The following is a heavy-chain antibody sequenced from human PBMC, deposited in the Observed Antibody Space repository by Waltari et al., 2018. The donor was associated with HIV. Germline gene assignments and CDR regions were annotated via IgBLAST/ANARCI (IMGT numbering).Heavy chain of an antibody. J-gene: IGHJ5*02. CDR2: IYYSGST. D-gene: IGHD5-18*01. Sequence: QVQLQESGPGLVKPSQTLSLTCTVSGGSIGSGAYYWSWIRPPPGKGLEWIGYIYYSGSTYYNPSLKSRVTISVDTSKNQFSLKLSSVTAADTAVYYCARAADGYPLNRFDPWGQGTLVTVSS. CDR3: ARAADGYPLNRFDP. V-gene: IGHV4-30-4*01. CDR1: GGSIGSGAYY.